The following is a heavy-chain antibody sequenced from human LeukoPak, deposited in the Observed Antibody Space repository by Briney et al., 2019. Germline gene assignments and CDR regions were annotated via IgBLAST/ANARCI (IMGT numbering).Heavy chain of an antibody. V-gene: IGHV1-2*02. J-gene: IGHJ4*02. Sequence: ASVKVSCKASGYTFTGCFIHYVRQAPGQGLEWMGWIDPNSDNIRYSETFKDRVTMTRDTSTNTAYMELSWLRSDDTAVYYCARSAYNYGYVYFDHWGQGTLVIVSS. CDR1: GYTFTGCF. CDR2: IDPNSDNI. D-gene: IGHD5-18*01. CDR3: ARSAYNYGYVYFDH.